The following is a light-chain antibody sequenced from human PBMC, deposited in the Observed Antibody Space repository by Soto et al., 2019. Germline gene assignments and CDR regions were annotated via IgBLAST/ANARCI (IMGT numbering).Light chain of an antibody. V-gene: IGLV4-69*01. CDR2: LNSDGSR. J-gene: IGLJ2*01. CDR1: SGHSSYA. Sequence: QLVLTQSPSASASLGASVKLTCTLSSGHSSYAIAWHQQQPEKGPRYLMNLNSDGSRSKGDGIPDRFSGSSSGAERYLTISSLQSEDEADYYWQTWGTGSVVFGGGTKLTVL. CDR3: QTWGTGSVV.